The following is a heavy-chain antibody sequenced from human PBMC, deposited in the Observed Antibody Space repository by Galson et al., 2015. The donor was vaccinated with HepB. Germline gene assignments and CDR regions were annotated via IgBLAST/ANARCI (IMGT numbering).Heavy chain of an antibody. V-gene: IGHV3-9*01. CDR1: GFTFDDYA. CDR3: AKDTRLGESSLYRWHFHL. D-gene: IGHD3-16*02. Sequence: SLRLSCAASGFTFDDYAMHWVRQAPGKGLEWVSGISWNSGSIGYADSVKGRFTISRDNAKNSLYLQMNSLRTEDTALYYCAKDTRLGESSLYRWHFHLWGPGTPVTVSS. J-gene: IGHJ2*01. CDR2: ISWNSGSI.